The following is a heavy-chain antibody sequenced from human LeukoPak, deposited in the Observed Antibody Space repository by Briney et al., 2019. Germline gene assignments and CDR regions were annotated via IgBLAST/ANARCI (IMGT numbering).Heavy chain of an antibody. Sequence: GASVKVSCKASGYTFTGYYLHWVRQAPGQGLEWMGWIHPNSGGTNYAQKFQGRVTMTRDTSISTAYMELSRLRADDTAVYYCARLADSGYDDRGYFDYWGQGTLVTVSS. J-gene: IGHJ4*02. CDR3: ARLADSGYDDRGYFDY. CDR2: IHPNSGGT. CDR1: GYTFTGYY. D-gene: IGHD5-12*01. V-gene: IGHV1-2*02.